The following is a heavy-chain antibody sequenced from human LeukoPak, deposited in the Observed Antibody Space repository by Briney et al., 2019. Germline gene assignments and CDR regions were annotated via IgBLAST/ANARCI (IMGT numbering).Heavy chain of an antibody. Sequence: GGSLRLSCAASGFTFSSYGMHWVRQAPGKGLEWVAVISYDGSNKYYADSVKGRFTISRDNSKNTLYLQMNSLRAEDTAVYYCAKHSSDIIAPGDYWGQGTLVTVSS. V-gene: IGHV3-30*18. CDR3: AKHSSDIIAPGDY. CDR2: ISYDGSNK. CDR1: GFTFSSYG. D-gene: IGHD5-12*01. J-gene: IGHJ4*02.